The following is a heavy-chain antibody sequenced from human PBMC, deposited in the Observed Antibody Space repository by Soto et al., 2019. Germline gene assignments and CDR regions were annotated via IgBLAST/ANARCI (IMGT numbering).Heavy chain of an antibody. Sequence: QVHLVQSGAEVRKPGASVKVSCKASGYSFTSYGISWVRQAPGQGLEWMGWISTDNGNTNYAHNLQGRVSMTIDPSTSTAGRELWSRGSDDTAVYYCARDLPDTSLFFYYCGMDVWGQGTTVTVSS. CDR1: GYSFTSYG. CDR3: ARDLPDTSLFFYYCGMDV. V-gene: IGHV1-18*01. D-gene: IGHD2-21*01. CDR2: ISTDNGNT. J-gene: IGHJ6*02.